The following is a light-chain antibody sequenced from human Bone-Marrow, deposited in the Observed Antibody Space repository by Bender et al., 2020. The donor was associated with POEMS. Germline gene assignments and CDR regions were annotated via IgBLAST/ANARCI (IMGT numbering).Light chain of an antibody. V-gene: IGLV3-1*01. CDR1: KLGDKY. Sequence: SYELTQPPSVSVSPGQTARISCSGDKLGDKYVCWYQQKAGQPPVLVIYQDKEWPAGIPERFSGSNSGNTATLTISATQAMDEADYFCQAWDTSGLYVFGTGTKVSVL. CDR3: QAWDTSGLYV. J-gene: IGLJ1*01. CDR2: QDK.